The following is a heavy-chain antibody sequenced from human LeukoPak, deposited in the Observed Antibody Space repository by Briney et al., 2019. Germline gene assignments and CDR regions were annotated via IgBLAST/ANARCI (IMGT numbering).Heavy chain of an antibody. CDR3: AGSGSYDYYYYGMDV. CDR1: GYIFTSYG. D-gene: IGHD3-10*01. J-gene: IGHJ6*02. Sequence: GASVKVSCKASGYIFTSYGISWVRQAPGHGLEWMGWISAYNGNTNYAQRLQGRVTMTTDTSTSTAYMELRSLRSDDTAVYYCAGSGSYDYYYYGMDVWGQGTTVTVSS. CDR2: ISAYNGNT. V-gene: IGHV1-18*01.